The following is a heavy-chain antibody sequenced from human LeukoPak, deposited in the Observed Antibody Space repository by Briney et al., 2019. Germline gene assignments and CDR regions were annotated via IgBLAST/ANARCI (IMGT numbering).Heavy chain of an antibody. Sequence: SETLSLTCTVSGGSISSSGYYWGWVRQPPGKGLEWIASIYYSRSTSYNPSLRSRVTISVDTSKNQFSLKLSSVTAAGTALYYCVRSRDGYNLLDYWGQGTLVTVSS. CDR1: GGSISSSGYY. J-gene: IGHJ4*02. D-gene: IGHD5-24*01. CDR2: IYYSRST. V-gene: IGHV4-39*01. CDR3: VRSRDGYNLLDY.